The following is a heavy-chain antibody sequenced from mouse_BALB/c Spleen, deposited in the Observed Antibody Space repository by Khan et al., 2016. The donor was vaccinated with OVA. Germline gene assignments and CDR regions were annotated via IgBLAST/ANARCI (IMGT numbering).Heavy chain of an antibody. CDR2: IIHTGST. D-gene: IGHD2-2*01. V-gene: IGHV3-2*02. CDR1: GYSLTRDYA. CDR3: ARDYGYHYYAMAY. Sequence: EVHLQESGPGLVKHSQSLSLTCTVTGYSLTRDYAWNWIRQFPGNNLEWMGTIIHTGSTINTPSLTSPISITRDTSQTPLFLQLNSVTTEDTATYYCARDYGYHYYAMAYWGQGTLVTVSA. J-gene: IGHJ4*01.